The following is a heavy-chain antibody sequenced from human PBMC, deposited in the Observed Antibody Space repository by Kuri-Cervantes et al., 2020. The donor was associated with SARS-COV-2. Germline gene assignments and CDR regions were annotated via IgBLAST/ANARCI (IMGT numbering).Heavy chain of an antibody. CDR3: ARDPGYCRGGTCLGY. V-gene: IGHV1-2*02. Sequence: ASVKVSCKASAYTFTAYYIHWVRQAPGQGLEWMGWINPYNGYTNYAQKFQGRVTLTRDTSISTAYMELNRLRSDDTAVYYCARDPGYCRGGTCLGYWGQGTLVTVSS. D-gene: IGHD2-15*01. CDR1: AYTFTAYY. J-gene: IGHJ4*02. CDR2: INPYNGYT.